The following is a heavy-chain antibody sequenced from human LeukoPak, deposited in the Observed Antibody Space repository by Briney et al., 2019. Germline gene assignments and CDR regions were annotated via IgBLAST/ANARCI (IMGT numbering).Heavy chain of an antibody. CDR2: ISYDGSIN. CDR3: AKEKALVRGVLGFDQ. V-gene: IGHV3-30*04. CDR1: GFTFSSYA. J-gene: IGHJ4*02. D-gene: IGHD3-10*01. Sequence: GGSLRLSCAASGFTFSSYAMHWVRQAPGKGLEWVALISYDGSINDYADSVKGRFTISRDNSKNTLYLQMNSLRAEDTAVYFCAKEKALVRGVLGFDQWGQGTLVTVSS.